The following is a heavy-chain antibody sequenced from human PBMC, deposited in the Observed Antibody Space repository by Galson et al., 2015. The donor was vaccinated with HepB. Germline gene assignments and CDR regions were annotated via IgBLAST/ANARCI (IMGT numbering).Heavy chain of an antibody. V-gene: IGHV3-74*01. CDR2: INTDGSSA. Sequence: SLRLSCAASGFTFSNSWMHWVRQTPGKGLVWVSRINTDGSSATYADSVKGRFTISRDNAKNTLYLQMNSLRAEDTAVYYCISSYWGPPNYWGQGTLVTVSS. CDR1: GFTFSNSW. J-gene: IGHJ4*02. D-gene: IGHD3-10*01. CDR3: ISSYWGPPNY.